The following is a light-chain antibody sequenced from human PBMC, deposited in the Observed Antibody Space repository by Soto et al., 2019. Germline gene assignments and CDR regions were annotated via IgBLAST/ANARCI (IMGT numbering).Light chain of an antibody. CDR3: SSYTTTTTRVV. CDR2: EVS. Sequence: QSALTQPASVSGSPGQSITISCTGTTSDVGGYNYVSWYQQLPGKAPKLMIYEVSNRPSGVSNRFSGSKSGNTASLTISGLQTEDEADYYCSSYTTTTTRVVFGGGTKLTVL. J-gene: IGLJ2*01. CDR1: TSDVGGYNY. V-gene: IGLV2-14*01.